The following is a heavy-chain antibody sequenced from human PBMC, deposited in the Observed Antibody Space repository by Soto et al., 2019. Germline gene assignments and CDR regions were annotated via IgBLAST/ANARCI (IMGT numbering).Heavy chain of an antibody. CDR3: ARQIYDSDSGPNFQYYFDS. CDR1: GYSFAGYW. D-gene: IGHD5-12*01. J-gene: IGHJ4*02. V-gene: IGHV5-10-1*01. Sequence: GESLKISCKGSGYSFAGYWITWVRQKPGKGLEWMGRIDPSDSQTYYSPSFRGHVTISVTKSITTVFLQWSSLRASDTAMYYCARQIYDSDSGPNFQYYFDSWGQGTPVTVSS. CDR2: IDPSDSQT.